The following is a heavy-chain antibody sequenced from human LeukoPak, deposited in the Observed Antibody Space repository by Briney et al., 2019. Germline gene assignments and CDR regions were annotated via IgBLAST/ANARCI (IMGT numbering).Heavy chain of an antibody. CDR2: INPNSGGT. J-gene: IGHJ6*02. CDR1: GYTFTGYY. Sequence: ASVKVSCKASGYTFTGYYMHWVRQAPGQGLEWMGWINPNSGGTNYAQKFQGRATMTRDTSISTAYMELSRLRSDGTAVYYCARDREYCSGGSCYSTYYYYGMDVWGQGTTVTVSS. CDR3: ARDREYCSGGSCYSTYYYYGMDV. V-gene: IGHV1-2*02. D-gene: IGHD2-15*01.